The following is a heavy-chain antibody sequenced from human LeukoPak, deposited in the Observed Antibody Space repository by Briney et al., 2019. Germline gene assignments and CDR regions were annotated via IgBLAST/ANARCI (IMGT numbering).Heavy chain of an antibody. D-gene: IGHD3-16*02. J-gene: IGHJ4*02. V-gene: IGHV1-2*02. CDR3: AREIFYDYVWGSYREFDY. CDR1: GYTFTGYY. Sequence: GASVKVSCKASGYTFTGYYMHWVRQAPGQGLEWMGWINPNSGGTNYAQKFQGRVTMTRDTSISTAYMELSRLRSDDTAVYYCAREIFYDYVWGSYREFDYWGQGTLVTVSS. CDR2: INPNSGGT.